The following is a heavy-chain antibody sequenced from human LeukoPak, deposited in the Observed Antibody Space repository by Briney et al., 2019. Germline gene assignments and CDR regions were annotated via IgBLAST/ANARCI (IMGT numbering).Heavy chain of an antibody. CDR2: ISADGGST. Sequence: GGSLRLSCAASGFTFADYAMHWVRQAPGKGLEWVSLISADGGSTYYADSVEGRFTISRDNAKNSLFLQMNSLRAEDTAVYYCARDIATAGHFAFDYWGQGTLVTVSS. CDR1: GFTFADYA. D-gene: IGHD6-13*01. CDR3: ARDIATAGHFAFDY. V-gene: IGHV3-43*02. J-gene: IGHJ4*02.